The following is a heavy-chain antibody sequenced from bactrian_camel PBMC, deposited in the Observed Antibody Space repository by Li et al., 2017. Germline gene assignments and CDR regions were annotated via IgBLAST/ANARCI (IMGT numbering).Heavy chain of an antibody. J-gene: IGHJ6*01. Sequence: HVQLVESGGGSVQAGGSLRISCTASVDIISTGCMGWFRQAHGDGCELVSTISSDRTTYYADSVKGRFTISRDNARRTVYLTMNTLKPEDTAMYYCAADWRYSHGFGREWHDCAPARFPSTGGWWGQGTQVTVS. CDR2: ISSDRTT. CDR1: VDIISTGC. CDR3: AADWRYSHGFGREWHDCAPARFPSTGGW. D-gene: IGHD8*01. V-gene: IGHV3S53*01.